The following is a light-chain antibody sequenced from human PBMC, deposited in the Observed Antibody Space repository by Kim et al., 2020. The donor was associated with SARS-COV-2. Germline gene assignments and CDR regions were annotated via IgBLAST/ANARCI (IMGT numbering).Light chain of an antibody. V-gene: IGLV2-8*01. CDR2: EVS. J-gene: IGLJ1*01. Sequence: QSALTQPPSASGSPGQSVTISCTGTSSDVGGYNYVSWYQQHPGKAPKLMIYEVSKRPSGVPDRFSGSKSGNTASLTVSGLQAEDEADYYCSSYAAISNFVFGTGTQLTVL. CDR3: SSYAAISNFV. CDR1: SSDVGGYNY.